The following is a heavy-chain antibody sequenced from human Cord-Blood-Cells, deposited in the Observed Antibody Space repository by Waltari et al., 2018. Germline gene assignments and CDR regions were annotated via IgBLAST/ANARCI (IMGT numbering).Heavy chain of an antibody. Sequence: QVQLQQWGAGLLKPSETLSLTCAVYGGSFSGYYWSWIRQPPGKGLEWIAEINHSGSTNYNPSLESRVTISVDTSKNQFSLKLSSVTAADTAVYYCARESQWLVRDDAFDIWGQGTMVTVSS. D-gene: IGHD6-19*01. J-gene: IGHJ3*02. V-gene: IGHV4-34*01. CDR1: GGSFSGYY. CDR2: INHSGST. CDR3: ARESQWLVRDDAFDI.